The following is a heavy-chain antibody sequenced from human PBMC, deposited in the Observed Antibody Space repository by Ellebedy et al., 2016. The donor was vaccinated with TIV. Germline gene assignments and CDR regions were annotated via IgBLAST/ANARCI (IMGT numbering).Heavy chain of an antibody. CDR2: INTDGSST. V-gene: IGHV3-74*01. J-gene: IGHJ4*02. Sequence: GESLKISCVASGFTLSGYWMHWVRQVPGKGLVWLARINTDGSSTSYADSVEGRFTISRDNAKKTLYLEMSGPRSDDTAVYYCARESVRYFDWDYWGQGTLVAV. CDR3: ARESVRYFDWDY. D-gene: IGHD3-9*01. CDR1: GFTLSGYW.